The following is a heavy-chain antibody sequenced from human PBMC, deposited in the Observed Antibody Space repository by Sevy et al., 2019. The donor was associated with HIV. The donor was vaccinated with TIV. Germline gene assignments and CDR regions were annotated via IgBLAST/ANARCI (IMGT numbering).Heavy chain of an antibody. V-gene: IGHV4-59*01. D-gene: IGHD3-16*01. CDR3: ARTDARGLGYFDY. CDR1: GGSISSYY. CDR2: IYYSGST. Sequence: SETLSLTCTVSGGSISSYYWSWIRQPPGKGLEWIGYIYYSGSTNYNPSLKSRVTISVDTSKNQFCLMLSSVTAADTGVYYCARTDARGLGYFDYWGQGTLVTVSS. J-gene: IGHJ4*02.